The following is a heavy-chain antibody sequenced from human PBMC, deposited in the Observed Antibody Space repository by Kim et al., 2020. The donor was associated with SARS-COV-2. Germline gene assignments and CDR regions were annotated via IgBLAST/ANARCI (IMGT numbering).Heavy chain of an antibody. J-gene: IGHJ6*01. V-gene: IGHV4-59*08. CDR2: VNHSGRT. D-gene: IGHD1-26*01. CDR3: TGWRIDPKVDLRQYYY. CDR1: GASFSDYS. Sequence: SETLSLTCTLSGASFSDYSWSWIRQPPGKGLEWVGAVNHSGRTTYYSAPMSRRTTISGANSNNTFLLEMSVMPADDTAFYCCTGWRIDPKVDLRQYYY.